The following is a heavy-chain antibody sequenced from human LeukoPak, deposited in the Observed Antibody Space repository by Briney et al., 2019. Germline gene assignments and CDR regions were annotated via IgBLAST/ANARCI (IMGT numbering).Heavy chain of an antibody. CDR3: ARGLFRYCSSTSCSVHRLDYYMDV. V-gene: IGHV4-34*01. J-gene: IGHJ6*03. CDR2: INHSGST. Sequence: NPSETLSLTCAVYGGSFSGYYWSWIRQPPGKGLEWIGEINHSGSTNYNPSLKSRVTISVDTSKNQFSLKLSSVTAADTAVYYCARGLFRYCSSTSCSVHRLDYYMDVWGKGTTVTISS. D-gene: IGHD2-2*01. CDR1: GGSFSGYY.